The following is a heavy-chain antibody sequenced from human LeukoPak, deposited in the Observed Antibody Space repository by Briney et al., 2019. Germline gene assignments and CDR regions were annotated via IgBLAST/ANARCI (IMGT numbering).Heavy chain of an antibody. CDR3: VRQTSSGYYSDAFDI. J-gene: IGHJ3*02. CDR2: IYPGDSET. CDR1: GYSFTSFW. Sequence: GESLKISCKGSGYSFTSFWIGWVRQMPGKGLEWMGIIYPGDSETRYSPSFQGQVTISADKSISTAYLQWSSLKASDTAMYYCVRQTSSGYYSDAFDIWGQGTMVTVSS. D-gene: IGHD3-22*01. V-gene: IGHV5-51*01.